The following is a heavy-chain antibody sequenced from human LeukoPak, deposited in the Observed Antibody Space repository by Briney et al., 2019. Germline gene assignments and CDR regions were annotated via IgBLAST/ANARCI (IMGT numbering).Heavy chain of an antibody. J-gene: IGHJ6*03. CDR1: GDSVPSNSAA. CDR3: ARGRTGYQLLPTKKDYSYYYMDV. CDR2: TYYRSKWYN. V-gene: IGHV6-1*01. D-gene: IGHD2-2*01. Sequence: SQTLSLTCAISGDSVPSNSAAWNWIRQSPSRGLEWLGRTYYRSKWYNDYAVSVKSRITINPDTSKNQFSLQLNSVTPEDTAVYYCARGRTGYQLLPTKKDYSYYYMDVWGKGTAVTVPS.